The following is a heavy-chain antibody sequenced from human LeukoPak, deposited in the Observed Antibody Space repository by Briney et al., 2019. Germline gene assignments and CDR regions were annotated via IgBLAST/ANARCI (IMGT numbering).Heavy chain of an antibody. CDR1: GFTVSSNY. J-gene: IGHJ4*02. D-gene: IGHD6-13*01. CDR3: ARSGVLGIAAAGTWGY. V-gene: IGHV3-53*01. CDR2: IYSGGST. Sequence: HAGGSLRLSCAASGFTVSSNYMSWVRQAPGKGLEWVSVIYSGGSTYYADSVKGRFTISRDNSKNTLYLQMNSLRAEDTAVYYCARSGVLGIAAAGTWGYWGQGTLVTVSS.